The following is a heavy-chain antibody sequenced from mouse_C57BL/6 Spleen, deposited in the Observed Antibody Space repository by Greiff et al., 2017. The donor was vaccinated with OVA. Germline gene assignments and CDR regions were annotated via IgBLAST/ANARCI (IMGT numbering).Heavy chain of an antibody. CDR2: IYPGDGDT. Sequence: QVQLKESGAELVKPGASVKISCKASGYAFSSYWMNWVKQRPGKGLEWIGQIYPGDGDTNYNGKFKGKATLTADKSSSTAYMQLSSLTSEDSAVYFCARRGCRDYAMDYWGHGTSVTVSS. D-gene: IGHD3-1*01. V-gene: IGHV1-80*01. J-gene: IGHJ4*01. CDR3: ARRGCRDYAMDY. CDR1: GYAFSSYW.